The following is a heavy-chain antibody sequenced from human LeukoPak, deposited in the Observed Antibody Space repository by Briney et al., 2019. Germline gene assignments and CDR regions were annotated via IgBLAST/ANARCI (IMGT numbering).Heavy chain of an antibody. J-gene: IGHJ4*02. CDR2: IIPIFGTA. D-gene: IGHD5-24*01. CDR1: GGTFSSYA. CDR3: ARWLQLGDYYFDY. Sequence: SVKVSCKASGGTFSSYAISWVRQAPGQGLEWMGGIIPIFGTANYAQKFQGRVTITADESTSTAYMELSSLRSEDTAVYYCARWLQLGDYYFDYWGQGTLVTVSS. V-gene: IGHV1-69*13.